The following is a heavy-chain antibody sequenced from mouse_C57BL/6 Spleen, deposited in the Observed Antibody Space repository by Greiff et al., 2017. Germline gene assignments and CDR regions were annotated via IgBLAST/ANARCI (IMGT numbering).Heavy chain of an antibody. CDR1: GYTFTSYW. J-gene: IGHJ2*01. CDR2: IDPSDSET. D-gene: IGHD1-1*01. V-gene: IGHV1-52*01. CDR3: ARSDGSIPYYFDF. Sequence: QVQLKQPGAELVRPGSSVKLSCKASGYTFTSYWMHWVKQRPIQGLEWIGNIDPSDSETHYNQKFKDKATLTVDKSSSTAYMQLSSLTSEDSAVYYCARSDGSIPYYFDFWGQGTTLTVSS.